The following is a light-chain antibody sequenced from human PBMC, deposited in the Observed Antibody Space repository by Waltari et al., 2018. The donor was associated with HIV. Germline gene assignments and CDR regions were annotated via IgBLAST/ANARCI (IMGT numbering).Light chain of an antibody. CDR3: CSYAASRSVV. CDR2: QVT. V-gene: IGLV2-23*02. CDR1: SSDVGNYNL. Sequence: QSALAQPASVSDSPGQSITISCTGTSSDVGNYNLVSWYQQHPGQVPKLLIYQVTKRPSGVSTRFSGSESGNTASLTISGLQADDEADYYCCSYAASRSVVFGGGTKLTVL. J-gene: IGLJ2*01.